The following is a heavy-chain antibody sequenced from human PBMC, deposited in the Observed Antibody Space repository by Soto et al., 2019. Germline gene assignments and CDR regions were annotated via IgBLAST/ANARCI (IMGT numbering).Heavy chain of an antibody. CDR2: IDATGNII. J-gene: IGHJ4*02. V-gene: IGHV3-48*03. D-gene: IGHD3-10*02. CDR3: ASVRLLTRRYPRSFDF. Sequence: GGAMRLSCAASGISSRNFEMNWVRPAPGKGLEWGSYIDATGNIIYYADSVKGRFTISSDNSKNSLFLQMNSLRAEDTSVYYCASVRLLTRRYPRSFDFSGPGTMVTVS. CDR1: GISSRNFE.